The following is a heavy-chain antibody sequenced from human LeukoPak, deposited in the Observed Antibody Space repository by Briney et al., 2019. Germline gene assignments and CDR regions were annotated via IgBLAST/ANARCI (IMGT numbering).Heavy chain of an antibody. CDR3: ARARLWFGDVPSYGMDV. CDR1: GYTFTSYG. CDR2: ISAYNGNT. D-gene: IGHD3-10*01. Sequence: GASVKVSCKASGYTFTSYGISWVRQAPGQGLEWMGWISAYNGNTNYAQKLQGRVTMTTDTSTSTAYMELRSLRSDDTAVYYCARARLWFGDVPSYGMDVWGQGTTVTVS. V-gene: IGHV1-18*01. J-gene: IGHJ6*02.